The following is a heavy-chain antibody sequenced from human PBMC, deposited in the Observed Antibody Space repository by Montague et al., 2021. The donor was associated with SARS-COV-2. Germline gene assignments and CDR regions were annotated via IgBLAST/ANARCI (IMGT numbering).Heavy chain of an antibody. D-gene: IGHD3-9*01. CDR1: GFSPSTSGMC. CDR2: IDWDDDK. Sequence: PALVKPTQTLTLTCTFSGFSPSTSGMCVSWIRQPPGKALEWLARIDWDDDKYYSTSLTTRLTISKDTSKNQVVLTMTNMDPVDTATYYCARIRYDILTGYQTLFDYWGQGTLVTVSS. J-gene: IGHJ4*02. CDR3: ARIRYDILTGYQTLFDY. V-gene: IGHV2-70*11.